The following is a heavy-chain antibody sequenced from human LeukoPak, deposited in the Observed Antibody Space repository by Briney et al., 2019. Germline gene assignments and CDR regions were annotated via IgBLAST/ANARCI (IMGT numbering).Heavy chain of an antibody. Sequence: SETLSLTCTVSGGSISSYYWSWIRQPAGKGLEWIGRIYTSGSTNHNPSLKSRVTMSVDTSKNQFSLKLSSVTAADTAVYYCARDGNYDILTGYPEYYFDCWGQGTLVTVSS. CDR2: IYTSGST. CDR3: ARDGNYDILTGYPEYYFDC. D-gene: IGHD3-9*01. J-gene: IGHJ4*02. V-gene: IGHV4-4*07. CDR1: GGSISSYY.